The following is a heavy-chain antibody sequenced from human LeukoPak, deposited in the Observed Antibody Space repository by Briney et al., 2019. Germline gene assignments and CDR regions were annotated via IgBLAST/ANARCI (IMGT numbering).Heavy chain of an antibody. CDR3: ASPSDYDFWSGVDY. Sequence: GGSLRLSCAASGFTFSSYAMHWVRQDPGKGLEWVAVISYDGSNKYYADSVKGRFTISRDNSKNTLYLQMNSLRAEDTAVYYCASPSDYDFWSGVDYWGQGTLVTVSS. J-gene: IGHJ4*02. CDR1: GFTFSSYA. D-gene: IGHD3-3*01. V-gene: IGHV3-30-3*01. CDR2: ISYDGSNK.